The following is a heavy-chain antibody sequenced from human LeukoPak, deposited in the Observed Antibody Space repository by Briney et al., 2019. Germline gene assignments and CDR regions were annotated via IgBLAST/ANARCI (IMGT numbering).Heavy chain of an antibody. CDR2: INTDGSST. J-gene: IGHJ6*03. CDR1: GFIFSSYW. V-gene: IGHV3-74*01. D-gene: IGHD2-15*01. CDR3: ATKGIRLLYYMDV. Sequence: GGSLRLSCAASGFIFSSYWMHWVRHAPGKGLAWVSRINTDGSSTSYADSVKGRFTISRDNSKNTLYLQMNSLRAEDTAVYYCATKGIRLLYYMDVWGKGTTVTISS.